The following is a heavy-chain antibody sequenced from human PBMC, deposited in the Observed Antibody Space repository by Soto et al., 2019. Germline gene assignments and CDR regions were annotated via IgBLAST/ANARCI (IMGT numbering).Heavy chain of an antibody. D-gene: IGHD3-10*01. CDR3: AKRRDGSGRYSEIDY. CDR1: GFTFSSYA. Sequence: GGSLRLSCAASGFTFSSYAMSWVRQAPGKGLEWVSVISESAGRTYYAESVKGRFTISRDNSRNTVYLQTNSLRAEDTAVYYCAKRRDGSGRYSEIDYWGQGTLVTVSS. J-gene: IGHJ4*02. CDR2: ISESAGRT. V-gene: IGHV3-23*01.